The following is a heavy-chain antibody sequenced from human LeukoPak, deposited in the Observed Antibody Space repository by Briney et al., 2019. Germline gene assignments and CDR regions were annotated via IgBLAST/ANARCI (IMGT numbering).Heavy chain of an antibody. Sequence: PGGSLRLSCEASGFTFSRYWMYWARQAPGKGLEWVSRIKSDGTFISYAESVRGRFTISRDNAKNTLSLEMNSLRVDDTAIYYCAIDAEESSGWTFDYWGQGTPDTVSS. D-gene: IGHD6-19*01. J-gene: IGHJ4*02. V-gene: IGHV3-74*01. CDR3: AIDAEESSGWTFDY. CDR1: GFTFSRYW. CDR2: IKSDGTFI.